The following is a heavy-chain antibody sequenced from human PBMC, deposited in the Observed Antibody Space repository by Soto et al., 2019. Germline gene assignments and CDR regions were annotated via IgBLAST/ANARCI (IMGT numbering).Heavy chain of an antibody. Sequence: LRLSCAASGLTFSSYAMSWVRQAPGKGLEWVSAISGSGGSTYYADSVKGRFTISRDNSKNTLYLQMNSLRAEDTAVYYCAKDRRPQWLVRWYFDYWGQGTLVTVSS. J-gene: IGHJ4*02. CDR2: ISGSGGST. V-gene: IGHV3-23*01. CDR1: GLTFSSYA. CDR3: AKDRRPQWLVRWYFDY. D-gene: IGHD6-19*01.